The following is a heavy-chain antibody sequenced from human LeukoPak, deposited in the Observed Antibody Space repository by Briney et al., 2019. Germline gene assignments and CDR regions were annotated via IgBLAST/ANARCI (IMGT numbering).Heavy chain of an antibody. J-gene: IGHJ6*03. CDR2: IYYSGTT. Sequence: PSETLSLTXTVSGGSISSSSYYWGWIRQPPGKGLEWVGSIYYSGTTYYNSSLKSRVTISEDTSKNRFSLMLTSVTAADTAVYYCARQVSDYFYYYIDVWGEGTTVIVSS. CDR1: GGSISSSSYY. V-gene: IGHV4-39*01. CDR3: ARQVSDYFYYYIDV.